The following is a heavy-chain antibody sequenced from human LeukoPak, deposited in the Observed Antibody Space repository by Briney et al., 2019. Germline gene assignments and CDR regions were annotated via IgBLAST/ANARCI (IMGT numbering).Heavy chain of an antibody. J-gene: IGHJ4*02. D-gene: IGHD3-16*01. CDR3: ASNWGSYPDC. V-gene: IGHV3-23*01. Sequence: PGGSLRLSCAASGFTFSSYAMSWVRQAPGKGLEWVSAISGSGGSTYYADSVKGRFSISRDNAKNSLYLQMSSLRAEDTALYYCASNWGSYPDCWGQGALVTVSS. CDR1: GFTFSSYA. CDR2: ISGSGGST.